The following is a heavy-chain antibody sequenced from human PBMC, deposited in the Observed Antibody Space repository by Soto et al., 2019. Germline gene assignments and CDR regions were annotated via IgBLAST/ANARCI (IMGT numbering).Heavy chain of an antibody. CDR2: IYYSGST. CDR1: GGSISSSSYY. Sequence: SETLSLTCTVSGGSISSSSYYWGWIRQPPGKGLEWIGSIYYSGSTYYNPSLKSRVTISVDTSKSQFSLKLSSVTAADTAVYYFASSADYDILTGYSYYFDYWGQGTLVTVSS. J-gene: IGHJ4*02. V-gene: IGHV4-39*01. CDR3: ASSADYDILTGYSYYFDY. D-gene: IGHD3-9*01.